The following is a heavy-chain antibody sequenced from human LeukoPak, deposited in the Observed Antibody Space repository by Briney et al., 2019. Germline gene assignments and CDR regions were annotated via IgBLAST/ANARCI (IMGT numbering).Heavy chain of an antibody. D-gene: IGHD2-8*02. J-gene: IGHJ4*02. CDR1: GYTFTGNY. V-gene: IGHV1-2*02. Sequence: EASVKVSCKASGYTFTGNYMHWVRQAPGQGLEWMGWINPNSGGTNYAQKFQGRVTMTRDTSISTAYMELSRLRSDDTAVYYCARDLVLVVYDPAYYFDYWGQGTLVTVSS. CDR2: INPNSGGT. CDR3: ARDLVLVVYDPAYYFDY.